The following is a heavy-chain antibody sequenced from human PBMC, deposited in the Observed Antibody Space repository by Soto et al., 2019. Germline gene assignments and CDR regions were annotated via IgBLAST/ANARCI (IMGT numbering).Heavy chain of an antibody. D-gene: IGHD3-16*02. J-gene: IGHJ4*02. CDR1: GFTFSSYA. V-gene: IGHV3-23*01. CDR3: ANPLNPAYYDYIWGSYRQATDY. Sequence: GGSLRFSCAASGFTFSSYAMSWVRQAPGKGLEWVSAISGSGGSTYYADSVKGRFTISRDNSKNTLYLQMNSLRAEDTAVYYCANPLNPAYYDYIWGSYRQATDYWGQGTRVTVSS. CDR2: ISGSGGST.